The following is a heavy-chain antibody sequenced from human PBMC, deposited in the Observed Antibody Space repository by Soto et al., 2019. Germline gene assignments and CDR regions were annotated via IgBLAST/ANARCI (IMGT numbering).Heavy chain of an antibody. CDR1: GGSISRGDYY. Sequence: PQTLPLTCTVSGGSISRGDYYGCWIRQPPGKGLEWIGYIYYSGSTYYNPSLKSRVTISVDTSKNQFSLKLSSVTAADTAVYYCARSPNFYVSSRYPGYIDY. J-gene: IGHJ4*01. CDR3: ARSPNFYVSSRYPGYIDY. D-gene: IGHD3-22*01. CDR2: IYYSGST. V-gene: IGHV4-30-4*01.